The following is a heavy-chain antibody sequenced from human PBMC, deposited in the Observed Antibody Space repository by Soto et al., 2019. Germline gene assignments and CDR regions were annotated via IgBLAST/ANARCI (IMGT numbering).Heavy chain of an antibody. CDR3: ARGRGYSYGLDP. CDR2: ISYSGTT. D-gene: IGHD5-18*01. V-gene: IGHV4-30-4*01. CDR1: GGSISSYY. J-gene: IGHJ5*02. Sequence: PSETLSLTCTFSGGSISSYYWSLIRQPPGEGLEWIGFISYSGTTSYSPSLKSRVAISLDTSKNQFSLSLSSVTATDTAVYYCARGRGYSYGLDPWGQGTLVTVSS.